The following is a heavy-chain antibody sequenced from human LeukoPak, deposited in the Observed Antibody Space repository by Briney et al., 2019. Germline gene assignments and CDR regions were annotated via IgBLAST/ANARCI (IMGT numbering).Heavy chain of an antibody. D-gene: IGHD5-24*01. J-gene: IGHJ3*02. Sequence: GASVKVSCKASGYTFTSYYMHWVRQAPGQGLEWMGIINPSGGSTSYAQKFQGRVTMTRDTSTSTVYMELSSLRSEDTAVYYCARNLKSGQQSDAFVIWAKGQWSPSLQ. CDR1: GYTFTSYY. CDR3: ARNLKSGQQSDAFVI. CDR2: INPSGGST. V-gene: IGHV1-46*03.